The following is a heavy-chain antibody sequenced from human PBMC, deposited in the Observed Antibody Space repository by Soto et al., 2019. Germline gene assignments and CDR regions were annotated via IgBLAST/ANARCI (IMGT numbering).Heavy chain of an antibody. CDR1: GFTFSSYA. CDR2: ISGSGGST. CDR3: AKAKQLATSPRYGMDV. V-gene: IGHV3-23*01. Sequence: GGSLRLSCAASGFTFSSYAMSWVRQAPGKGLEWVSAISGSGGSTYYADSVKGRFTISRDNPKNTLYLQMNSLRAEDTAVYYCAKAKQLATSPRYGMDVWGQGTTVTVSS. D-gene: IGHD6-6*01. J-gene: IGHJ6*02.